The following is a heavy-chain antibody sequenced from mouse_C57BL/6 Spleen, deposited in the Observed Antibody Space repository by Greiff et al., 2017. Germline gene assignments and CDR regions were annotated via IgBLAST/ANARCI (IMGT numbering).Heavy chain of an antibody. Sequence: VKLQQSGAELVRPGASVTLSCKASGYTFTDYEMHWVKQTPVHGLEWIGAIDPETGGTAYNQKFKGKAILTADKSSSTAYMELRSLTSEDSAVYYCTRRGTTVVAHYAMDYWGQGTSVTVSS. CDR1: GYTFTDYE. D-gene: IGHD1-1*01. CDR3: TRRGTTVVAHYAMDY. J-gene: IGHJ4*01. CDR2: IDPETGGT. V-gene: IGHV1-15*01.